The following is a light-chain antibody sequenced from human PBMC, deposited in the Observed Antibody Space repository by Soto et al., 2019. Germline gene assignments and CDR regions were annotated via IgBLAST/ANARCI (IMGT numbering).Light chain of an antibody. V-gene: IGKV4-1*01. J-gene: IGKJ5*01. Sequence: DGVLTHSPDALAVSLGERATINCKSSQSVLYSSNNMNYLAWYQQKAGQPPKLLIYWASTRQSGVLDRFSGSGSGTDFTLTISSLQAEDVAVYYCQQYYSAPITFGQRTRLEIK. CDR3: QQYYSAPIT. CDR1: QSVLYSSNNMNY. CDR2: WAS.